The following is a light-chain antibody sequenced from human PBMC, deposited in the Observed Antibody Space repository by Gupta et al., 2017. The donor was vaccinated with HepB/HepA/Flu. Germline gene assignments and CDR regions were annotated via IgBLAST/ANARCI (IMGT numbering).Light chain of an antibody. V-gene: IGKV1-33*01. CDR2: DAS. J-gene: IGKJ4*01. CDR3: QQYDNLPLT. Sequence: DIQMIQFPSSLSAYVGDRVTITCQASQDISNYLNWYQQKPGKAPKLLIYDASNLETGVPSRFSGSGSGTDFTFTISSLQPEDIATYYCQQYDNLPLTFGGGTKVEIK. CDR1: QDISNY.